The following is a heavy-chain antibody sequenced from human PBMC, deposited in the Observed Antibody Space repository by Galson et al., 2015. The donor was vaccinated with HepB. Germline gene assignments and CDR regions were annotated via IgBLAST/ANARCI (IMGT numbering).Heavy chain of an antibody. J-gene: IGHJ4*02. CDR3: AKDGIMVSNNPYQLHF. CDR1: GFTFRSFG. CDR2: ITSNGGRT. D-gene: IGHD2-8*01. V-gene: IGHV3-23*01. Sequence: LRLSCAASGFTFRSFGIRWVRQAPGKGLEWISSITSNGGRTFYTNSVKGRFTISRDNSRNTVVLQLSSLRPEDTAVYYCAKDGIMVSNNPYQLHFRGQGTLVSVSS.